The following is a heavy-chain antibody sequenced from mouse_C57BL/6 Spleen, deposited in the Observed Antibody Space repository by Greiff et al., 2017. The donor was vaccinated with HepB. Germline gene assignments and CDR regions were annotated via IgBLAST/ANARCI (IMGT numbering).Heavy chain of an antibody. CDR3: ARYTRYYGSSYAMDY. CDR2: IRNKANGYTT. CDR1: GFTFTDYY. V-gene: IGHV7-3*01. Sequence: EVKLMESGGGLVQPGGSLSLSCAASGFTFTDYYMSWVRQPPGKALEWLGFIRNKANGYTTEYSASVKGRFTISRDNSQSILYLQMNALRAEDSATYYCARYTRYYGSSYAMDYWGQGTSVTVSS. D-gene: IGHD1-1*01. J-gene: IGHJ4*01.